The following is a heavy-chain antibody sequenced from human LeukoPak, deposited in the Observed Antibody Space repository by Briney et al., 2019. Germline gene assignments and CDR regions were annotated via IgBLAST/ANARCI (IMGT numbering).Heavy chain of an antibody. CDR1: GYTYTSYD. V-gene: IGHV1-8*01. CDR2: MNPNSGNT. D-gene: IGHD6-19*01. Sequence: ASVKVSCKASGYTYTSYDINWVRQATGQGLEWMGWMNPNSGNTGYAQKFQGRVTMTRNTSISTAYMELSSLRSEDTAVYYCARGGGAVALNNWFDPWGQGTLVTVSS. J-gene: IGHJ5*02. CDR3: ARGGGAVALNNWFDP.